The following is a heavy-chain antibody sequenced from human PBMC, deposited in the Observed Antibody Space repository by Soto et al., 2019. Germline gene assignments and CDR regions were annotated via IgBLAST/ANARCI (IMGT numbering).Heavy chain of an antibody. CDR2: IYYSGST. CDR1: GGSISSGDYY. CDR3: ARDLIRRVDAFDI. Sequence: QVQLQESGPGLVKPSQTLSLTCTVSGGSISSGDYYWSWIRPPPGKGLEWIGYIYYSGSTYYNPSLKSRVTISVDTSKNQFSLKLSSVTAADTAVYYCARDLIRRVDAFDIWGQGTMVTVSS. J-gene: IGHJ3*02. V-gene: IGHV4-30-4*01.